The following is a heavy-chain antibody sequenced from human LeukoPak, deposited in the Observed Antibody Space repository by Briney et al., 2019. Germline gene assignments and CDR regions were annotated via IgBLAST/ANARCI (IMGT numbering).Heavy chain of an antibody. J-gene: IGHJ4*02. V-gene: IGHV3-23*01. CDR1: GFTFSSDA. CDR3: AKGPLLWFGELFDEVDY. D-gene: IGHD3-10*01. CDR2: ISGSGGST. Sequence: GGSLRLSCAASGFTFSSDAMSWVRQAPGKGLEWVSAISGSGGSTYYADSVKGRFTISRDNSKNTLYLQMNSLRAEDTAVYYCAKGPLLWFGELFDEVDYWGQGALVTVSS.